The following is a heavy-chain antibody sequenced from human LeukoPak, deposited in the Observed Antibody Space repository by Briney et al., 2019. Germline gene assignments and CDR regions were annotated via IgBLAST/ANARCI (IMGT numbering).Heavy chain of an antibody. CDR3: AREKYYYGSGSYPFDS. V-gene: IGHV4-4*07. CDR1: GASISGYL. Sequence: SETLSLTCTVSGASISGYLWTWIRQPPGKGLEWIGRMHTSGSTNYNPSLKSRVTMSGDTSKNQFSLKLSSVTAADTAVYYCAREKYYYGSGSYPFDSWGQGTLVTVSS. D-gene: IGHD3-10*01. J-gene: IGHJ4*02. CDR2: MHTSGST.